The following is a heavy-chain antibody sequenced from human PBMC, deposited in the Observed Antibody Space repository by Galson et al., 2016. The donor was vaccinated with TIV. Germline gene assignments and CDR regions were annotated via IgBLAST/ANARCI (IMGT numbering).Heavy chain of an antibody. CDR3: AKAKSIFGVVPHRAFDI. V-gene: IGHV3-9*01. CDR1: GFSFGDYA. CDR2: INWNSGSV. D-gene: IGHD3-3*01. Sequence: SLRLSCAASGFSFGDYAMHWVRQAPGKGLEWVSGINWNSGSVDFADSVKGRFTISRDNAKNSLYLQMKSLRGEDTALYYCAKAKSIFGVVPHRAFDIWGQGTMVTVSS. J-gene: IGHJ3*02.